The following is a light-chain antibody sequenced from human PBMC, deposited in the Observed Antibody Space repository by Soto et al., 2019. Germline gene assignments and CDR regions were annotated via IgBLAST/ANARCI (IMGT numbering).Light chain of an antibody. V-gene: IGKV1-39*01. Sequence: EIPMTQSPSSLSSSLGDRVTITCRASQTISNYLNWYQQKPGKAPKVLIYAASSLQSGVPSRFSGSGSGTDFTLTISSLQPEDFATYYCQQSYNTPRTFGQGTKVDIK. J-gene: IGKJ1*01. CDR3: QQSYNTPRT. CDR1: QTISNY. CDR2: AAS.